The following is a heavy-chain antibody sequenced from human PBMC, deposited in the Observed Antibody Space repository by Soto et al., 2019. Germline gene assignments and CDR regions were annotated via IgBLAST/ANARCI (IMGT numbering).Heavy chain of an antibody. Sequence: SETLSLTCTVSGGSISSSSYYWGWIRQPPGKGLEWIGSIYYSGSTYYNPSLKSRVTISVDTSKNQFSLKLSSVTAADTAVYYCARHGLVRGMTTVTPFDYWGHGTLVTVS. CDR3: ARHGLVRGMTTVTPFDY. CDR1: GGSISSSSYY. D-gene: IGHD4-17*01. J-gene: IGHJ4*01. CDR2: IYYSGST. V-gene: IGHV4-39*01.